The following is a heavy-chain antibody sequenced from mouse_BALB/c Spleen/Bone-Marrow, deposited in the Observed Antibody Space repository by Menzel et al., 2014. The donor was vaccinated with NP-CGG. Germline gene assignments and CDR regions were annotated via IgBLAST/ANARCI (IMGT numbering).Heavy chain of an antibody. V-gene: IGHV1-9*01. CDR1: GYTFSSYW. J-gene: IGHJ3*01. Sequence: QVQLKQSGAELMKPGASVKISCKATGYTFSSYWLEWVKQRPGHGLEWIGEILPGSGSTNYNEKFKGKATFTADTSSNTAYMQLSSLTSEDSAVYYCARWGSFAYWGQGTLVTVSA. CDR3: ARWGSFAY. CDR2: ILPGSGST. D-gene: IGHD1-1*01.